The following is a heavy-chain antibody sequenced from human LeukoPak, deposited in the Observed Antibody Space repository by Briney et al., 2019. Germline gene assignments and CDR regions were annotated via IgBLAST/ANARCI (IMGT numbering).Heavy chain of an antibody. J-gene: IGHJ3*02. CDR1: GGSISSSSYY. Sequence: SETLSLTCTVSGGSISSSSYYWGWIRQPPGTGLEWIGSIYYSGSTYYNPSLKSRVTISVDTSKNQFSLKLSSVTAADTAVYYCARGRRIFGVVIPAAFDIWGQGTMVTVSS. D-gene: IGHD3-3*01. CDR3: ARGRRIFGVVIPAAFDI. CDR2: IYYSGST. V-gene: IGHV4-39*07.